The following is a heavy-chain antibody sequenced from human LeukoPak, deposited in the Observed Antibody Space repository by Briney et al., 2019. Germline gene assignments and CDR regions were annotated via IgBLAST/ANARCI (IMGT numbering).Heavy chain of an antibody. V-gene: IGHV1-69*05. CDR1: GGTFSSYA. Sequence: SVKVSCKASGGTFSSYAISWVRQAPGQGLEWMGGIIPIFGTANYAQKFQGRVTITTDESTSTAYMELSSLRSEDTAVYYCATRGGEMATDDAFDIWGQGTMVTVSS. J-gene: IGHJ3*02. D-gene: IGHD5-24*01. CDR2: IIPIFGTA. CDR3: ATRGGEMATDDAFDI.